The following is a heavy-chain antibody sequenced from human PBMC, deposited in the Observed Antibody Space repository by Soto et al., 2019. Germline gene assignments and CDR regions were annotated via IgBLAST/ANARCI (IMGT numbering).Heavy chain of an antibody. CDR1: GVSISSGNW. CDR3: ARLVYDTRLNYMYFDF. V-gene: IGHV4-4*02. CDR2: IFHDGTA. J-gene: IGHJ4*02. Sequence: QVKLQESGPGLATPSGTQSLTCAVSGVSISSGNWWTWVRQSPQRGLEYIGEIFHDGTANYYPSFERRVAISVDTSKNQFSLKLTSVTAADTAIYFCARLVYDTRLNYMYFDFWGQGTLVTVSS. D-gene: IGHD3-10*01.